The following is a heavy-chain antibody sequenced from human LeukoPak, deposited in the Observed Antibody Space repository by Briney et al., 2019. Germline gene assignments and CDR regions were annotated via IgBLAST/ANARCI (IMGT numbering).Heavy chain of an antibody. Sequence: GGSLRLSCAASGFIFSDYYMSWIRQAPGKGLEWVSYISSSGSIIYYADSVKGRFAISRDNAKDSLYLRMNSLRAEDMAVYYCARVWYSGSYPVDYWGQGTLVTVSS. CDR3: ARVWYSGSYPVDY. J-gene: IGHJ4*02. D-gene: IGHD1-26*01. V-gene: IGHV3-11*01. CDR1: GFIFSDYY. CDR2: ISSSGSII.